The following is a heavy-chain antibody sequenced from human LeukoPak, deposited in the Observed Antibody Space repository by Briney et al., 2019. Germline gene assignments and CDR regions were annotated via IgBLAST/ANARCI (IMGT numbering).Heavy chain of an antibody. CDR2: IYYSGST. CDR1: GGSISSSSYY. J-gene: IGHJ4*02. CDR3: ARARPNYDFWSGYPH. Sequence: SETLSLTCTVSGGSISSSSYYWGWIRQPPGKGLEWIGSIYYSGSTYYNPSLKSRVTISVDTSKNQFSLKLSSVTAADTAVYYCARARPNYDFWSGYPHWGQGTLVTVSS. D-gene: IGHD3-3*01. V-gene: IGHV4-39*01.